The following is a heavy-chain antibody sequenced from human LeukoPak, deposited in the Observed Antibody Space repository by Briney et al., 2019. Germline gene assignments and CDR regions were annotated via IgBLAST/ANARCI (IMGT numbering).Heavy chain of an antibody. CDR3: ARDRRYCSSTSCFSGFDY. J-gene: IGHJ4*02. D-gene: IGHD2-2*01. CDR1: GGSISSYY. Sequence: SETLSLTCTVSGGSISSYYWSWIRQPAGKGLEWIGRIYTSGSTNYNPSLKSRVTMSVDTSKNQFSLTLSSVTAADTAVYYCARDRRYCSSTSCFSGFDYWGQGNLVTASS. CDR2: IYTSGST. V-gene: IGHV4-4*07.